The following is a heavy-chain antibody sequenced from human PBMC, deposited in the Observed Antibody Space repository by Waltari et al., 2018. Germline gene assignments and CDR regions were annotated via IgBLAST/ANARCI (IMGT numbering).Heavy chain of an antibody. CDR1: GGSIRSGSYY. CDR2: IYTSGST. Sequence: QVQLQESGPGLVKPSQTLSLTCTVSGGSIRSGSYYWSWIRQPAGKGLEWIGYIYTSGSTNYNPSLKSRVTISVDTSKNQFSLKLSSVTAADTAVYYCARGGDLWGRGTLVTVSS. J-gene: IGHJ2*01. V-gene: IGHV4-61*09. CDR3: ARGGDL.